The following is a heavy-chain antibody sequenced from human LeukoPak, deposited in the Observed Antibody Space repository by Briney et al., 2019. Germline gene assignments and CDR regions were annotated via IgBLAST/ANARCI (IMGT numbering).Heavy chain of an antibody. D-gene: IGHD4-23*01. Sequence: GASVKVSCKTSGYTFTSCDMHWVRLAPGQGLEWMGIINPSGGSTSYAQKFQGRVTMTRDMSTSTVYMELSSLRSEDTAVYYCARDYGGNPSSVSFIHYYYYYMDVWGKGTTVTVSS. CDR3: ARDYGGNPSSVSFIHYYYYYMDV. V-gene: IGHV1-46*01. CDR2: INPSGGST. CDR1: GYTFTSCD. J-gene: IGHJ6*03.